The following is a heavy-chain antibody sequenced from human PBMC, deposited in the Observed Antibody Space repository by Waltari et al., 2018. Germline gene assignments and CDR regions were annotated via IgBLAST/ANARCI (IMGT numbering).Heavy chain of an antibody. J-gene: IGHJ6*02. CDR1: EYTFTSSY. CDR3: ARDTGALWMDV. D-gene: IGHD2-21*01. CDR2: INPSGGST. V-gene: IGHV1-46*01. Sequence: QVQLVQSGAEVKKPGASVKISCKTSEYTFTSSYIHWVRQAPGQGLEWMGIINPSGGSTIYAHKCQGRVTMTRDTSTSTVYMELSSLRSEDTAVYHCARDTGALWMDVWGQGTTVTVSS.